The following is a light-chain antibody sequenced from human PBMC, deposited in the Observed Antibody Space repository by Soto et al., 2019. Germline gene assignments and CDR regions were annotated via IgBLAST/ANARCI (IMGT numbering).Light chain of an antibody. CDR2: DAS. V-gene: IGKV3-11*01. J-gene: IGKJ4*01. Sequence: EIVLTQSPATLSLSPGERATLSCRASQSVSRYLAWYQQKPGQAPRLLIYDASNRAAGIPARFSGSGSGTDFTLTISSREPEDFAVYYCQQRSNWPPTFGGGTKVEIK. CDR3: QQRSNWPPT. CDR1: QSVSRY.